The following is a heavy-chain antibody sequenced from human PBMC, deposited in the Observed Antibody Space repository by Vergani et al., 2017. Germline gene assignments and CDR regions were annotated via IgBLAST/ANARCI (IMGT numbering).Heavy chain of an antibody. D-gene: IGHD2-15*01. CDR3: ARGRLVRRYCSGGSCYPNWYFDL. Sequence: QVQLQESGPGLVKPSQTLSLTCTVSGGSISSGGYYWSWIRQHPGKGLEWIGYIYYSGSTYYNPSLKSRVTISVDTSKNQFSLKLSSVTAAYTAVYYCARGRLVRRYCSGGSCYPNWYFDLWGRGTLVTVSS. CDR1: GGSISSGGYY. J-gene: IGHJ2*01. V-gene: IGHV4-31*03. CDR2: IYYSGST.